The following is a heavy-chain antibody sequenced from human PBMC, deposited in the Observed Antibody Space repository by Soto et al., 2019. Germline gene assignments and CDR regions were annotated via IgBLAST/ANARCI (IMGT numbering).Heavy chain of an antibody. Sequence: QLQLQESGPGLVKPSETLSLTCTVSGGSISSSSYYWGWIRQPPGKGLEWIGSIYYSGSTYYNPSLKSRVTISVDTSKNQFSLKLSSVTAADTAVYYCARHRFDYCISTSCPNDAFDIWGQGTMVTVSS. CDR2: IYYSGST. D-gene: IGHD2-2*01. J-gene: IGHJ3*02. CDR3: ARHRFDYCISTSCPNDAFDI. CDR1: GGSISSSSYY. V-gene: IGHV4-39*01.